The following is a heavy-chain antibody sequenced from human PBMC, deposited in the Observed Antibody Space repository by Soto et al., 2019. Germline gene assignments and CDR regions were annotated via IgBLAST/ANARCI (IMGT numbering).Heavy chain of an antibody. CDR1: GGTFSSYA. CDR2: IIPIFGTA. Sequence: SAKVSCKASGGTFSSYAISWVRQAPGQGLEWMGGIIPIFGTANYAQKFQGRVTITADKSTSTAYMELSSLRSEDTAVYYCARAQYNWNARDYYYGMDVWGQGTTVTVSS. V-gene: IGHV1-69*06. J-gene: IGHJ6*02. D-gene: IGHD1-20*01. CDR3: ARAQYNWNARDYYYGMDV.